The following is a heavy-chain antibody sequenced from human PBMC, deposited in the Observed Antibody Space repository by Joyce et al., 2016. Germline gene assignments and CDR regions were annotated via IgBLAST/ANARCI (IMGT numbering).Heavy chain of an antibody. V-gene: IGHV1-18*01. J-gene: IGHJ4*02. CDR3: ARACPGSTCYSRY. CDR1: GYTFTSHG. Sequence: QVQLVQSGAEVKKPGASVKVSCKASGYTFTSHGISWMRQGPGQGLEWMGGVSTYNGNTDYAQNFQGRVTMTTDTSTSTAYMELRSLRSDDTAMYYCARACPGSTCYSRYWGQGTLVTVSP. CDR2: VSTYNGNT. D-gene: IGHD2-15*01.